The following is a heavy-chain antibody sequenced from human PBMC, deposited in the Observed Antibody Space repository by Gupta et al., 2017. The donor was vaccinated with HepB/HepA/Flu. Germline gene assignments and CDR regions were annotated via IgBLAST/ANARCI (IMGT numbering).Heavy chain of an antibody. CDR2: IYYSGST. Sequence: QVQLQESGPGLVKPSQTLSLTCTVSDGSISSGTYFWSWIRQHPGKGLEWIAYIYYSGSTYYNPSLKSRVTISLDTSKNQFSLNLNSVTAADTAVYYCARGNWDPRFDCWGQGTLVTVSS. CDR3: ARGNWDPRFDC. CDR1: DGSISSGTYF. D-gene: IGHD7-27*01. V-gene: IGHV4-31*03. J-gene: IGHJ4*02.